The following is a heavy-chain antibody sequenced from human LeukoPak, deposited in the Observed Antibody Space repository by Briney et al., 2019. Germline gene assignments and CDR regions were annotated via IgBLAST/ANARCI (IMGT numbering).Heavy chain of an antibody. CDR2: MNPNSGNT. Sequence: ASVKVSCKASGYTFTGYYMHWVRQAPGQGLEWMGWMNPNSGNTGYAQKFQGRVTITRNTSISTAYMELSSLRSEDTAVYYCARVQLERSGEPFDYWGQGTLVTVSS. CDR3: ARVQLERSGEPFDY. V-gene: IGHV1-8*03. D-gene: IGHD1-1*01. CDR1: GYTFTGYY. J-gene: IGHJ4*02.